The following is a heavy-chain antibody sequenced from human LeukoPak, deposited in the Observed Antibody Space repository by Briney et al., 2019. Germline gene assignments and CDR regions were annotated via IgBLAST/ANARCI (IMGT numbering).Heavy chain of an antibody. J-gene: IGHJ4*02. CDR2: ISGSGGST. V-gene: IGHV3-23*01. CDR1: GFTFSSYA. D-gene: IGHD6-13*01. CDR3: AKGRGLIQSIAAAGFRVDY. Sequence: GGSLRLSCAASGFTFSSYAMSWVRQAPGKGLEWVSAISGSGGSTYYADSVKGRFTISRDNSKNTLYLQMNSLRAEDTAVYYCAKGRGLIQSIAAAGFRVDYWGQGTQVTVSS.